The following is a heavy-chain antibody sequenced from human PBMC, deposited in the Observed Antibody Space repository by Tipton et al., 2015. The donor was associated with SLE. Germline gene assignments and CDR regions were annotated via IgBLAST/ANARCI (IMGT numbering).Heavy chain of an antibody. CDR1: GYSISSTYY. Sequence: TLSLTCNVSGYSISSTYYWAWILQPPGKGLEWIGGLYFSGSTYYNPPLKRRDTISVDTSKNQFSLKLSSVTAADTAVYYCARLDIVVVVAATSAFDIWGQGTMVTVSS. J-gene: IGHJ3*02. D-gene: IGHD2-15*01. CDR3: ARLDIVVVVAATSAFDI. CDR2: LYFSGST. V-gene: IGHV4-39*01.